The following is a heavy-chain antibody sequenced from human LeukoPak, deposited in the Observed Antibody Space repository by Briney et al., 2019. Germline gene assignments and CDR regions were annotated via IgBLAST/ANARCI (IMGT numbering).Heavy chain of an antibody. CDR1: GFTFSDYW. Sequence: PGGSLRLSCVVSGFTFSDYWMTWVRQAPGKGLEWVANIKHDGSDIHYVDSVKGRFTISRDNAQSSLFLQMCSLRREDTAVYYCAGGPSTTLTTRWGQGTLVAVSS. V-gene: IGHV3-7*01. CDR3: AGGPSTTLTTR. J-gene: IGHJ4*02. CDR2: IKHDGSDI. D-gene: IGHD4-17*01.